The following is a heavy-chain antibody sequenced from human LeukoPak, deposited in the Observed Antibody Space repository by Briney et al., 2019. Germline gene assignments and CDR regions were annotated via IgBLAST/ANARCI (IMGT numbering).Heavy chain of an antibody. CDR3: TRGARPFYYYDSSGYPLLDY. CDR1: GFTFGDYA. D-gene: IGHD3-22*01. V-gene: IGHV3-49*04. CDR2: IRSKAYGGTT. Sequence: PGGSLRLSCTASGFTFGDYAMSWVRQAPGKGLEWVGFIRSKAYGGTTEYAASVKGRFTISRDDSKSIAYLQMNSLKTEDTAVYYCTRGARPFYYYDSSGYPLLDYWGQGTLVSVSS. J-gene: IGHJ4*02.